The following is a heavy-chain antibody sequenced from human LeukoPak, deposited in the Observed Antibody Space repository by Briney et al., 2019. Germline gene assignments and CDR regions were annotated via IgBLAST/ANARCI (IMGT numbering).Heavy chain of an antibody. D-gene: IGHD3-10*01. Sequence: GGSLRLSCAASGFTFSSYWMHWDRQAPGKGLVWVSRINSDGSSTDYADSVKGRFTISRDNAKNTLYLQMNSLRAEDTAVYYCARVGSGNYYAYWGQGTLVTVSS. V-gene: IGHV3-74*01. CDR2: INSDGSST. J-gene: IGHJ4*02. CDR1: GFTFSSYW. CDR3: ARVGSGNYYAY.